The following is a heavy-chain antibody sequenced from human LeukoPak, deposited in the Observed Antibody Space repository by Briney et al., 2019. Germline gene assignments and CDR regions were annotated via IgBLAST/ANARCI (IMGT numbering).Heavy chain of an antibody. D-gene: IGHD5-12*01. V-gene: IGHV5-51*01. J-gene: IGHJ4*02. CDR3: ARHGGYSGYDLYFDY. CDR1: GYSFTSYW. CDR2: IYPGDSDT. Sequence: GESLKISCKGSGYSFTSYWIGWVRQMPGKGLVWMGIIYPGDSDTRYSPSFQGQVTISADKSISTAYLQWSSLKASDTAMYYCARHGGYSGYDLYFDYWGQGTLVTVSS.